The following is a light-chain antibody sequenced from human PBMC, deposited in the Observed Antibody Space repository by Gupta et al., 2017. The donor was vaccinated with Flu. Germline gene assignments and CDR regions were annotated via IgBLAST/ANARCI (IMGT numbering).Light chain of an antibody. CDR1: SGSIASNY. V-gene: IGLV6-57*01. CDR3: QSYDSSNQV. J-gene: IGLJ2*01. Sequence: MLTQPHSVSESPGKTVTISCTRSSGSIASNYVQWYQQRPGSSPTTVIYEDNQRPSGVPDRFSGSIDSSSNSASLTISGLKTEDEADYYCQSYDSSNQVFGGGTKLTVL. CDR2: EDN.